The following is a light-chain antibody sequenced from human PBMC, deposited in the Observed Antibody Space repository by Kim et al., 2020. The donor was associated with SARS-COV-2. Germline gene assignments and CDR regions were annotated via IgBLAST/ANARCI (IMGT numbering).Light chain of an antibody. J-gene: IGKJ1*01. Sequence: SPGERATLSCRASQSFSRSYLAWYQQKPGQAPRLLIHGASNRATGIPDRFSGSESGTDFTLTISGLDPEDFAVYYCQQYAHSPLTFGQGTKVDIK. CDR3: QQYAHSPLT. CDR2: GAS. CDR1: QSFSRSY. V-gene: IGKV3-20*01.